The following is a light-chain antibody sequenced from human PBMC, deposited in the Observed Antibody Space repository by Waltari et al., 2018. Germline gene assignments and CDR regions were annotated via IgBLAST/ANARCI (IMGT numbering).Light chain of an antibody. Sequence: QSVLTQPPSASGTPGQRFTVSCSGIGSHIGSTPVNLYQQVPGTAPKLLIYSNNQRPSGVPDRFSGSKSGTSASLAISGLQSEDEADYYCVAWDDSLIGWVFGGGTKLTVL. CDR2: SNN. CDR1: GSHIGSTP. V-gene: IGLV1-44*01. J-gene: IGLJ3*02. CDR3: VAWDDSLIGWV.